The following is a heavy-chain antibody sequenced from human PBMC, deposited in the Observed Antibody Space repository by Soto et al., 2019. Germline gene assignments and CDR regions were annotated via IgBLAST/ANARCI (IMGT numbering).Heavy chain of an antibody. CDR2: ISYDGNNK. CDR3: ARGEAFDY. J-gene: IGHJ4*02. CDR1: GFTSSRYA. V-gene: IGHV3-30-3*01. Sequence: QVQVVESGGGVVQPGKSLRLSCTASGFTSSRYAVHWVRQAPGKGLEWVTLISYDGNNKYYADSVKGRFTVSRDNSKNTLYLQMNGLRPEDTAVYYCARGEAFDYWGQGTLVTVSS.